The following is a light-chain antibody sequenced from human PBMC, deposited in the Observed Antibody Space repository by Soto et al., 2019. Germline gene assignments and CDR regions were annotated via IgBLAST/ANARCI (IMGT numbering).Light chain of an antibody. CDR3: QQYSIYAYT. J-gene: IGKJ2*01. CDR1: QSIRSW. CDR2: RAS. Sequence: DIQMTQSPSTLSASLGDRVTITCRASQSIRSWLAWYQQKPGKAPELLIHRASTLQSGVPSRFSGSGSGTEFTLTISSLQPDDFATYYCQQYSIYAYTFGQGTKLEIK. V-gene: IGKV1-5*03.